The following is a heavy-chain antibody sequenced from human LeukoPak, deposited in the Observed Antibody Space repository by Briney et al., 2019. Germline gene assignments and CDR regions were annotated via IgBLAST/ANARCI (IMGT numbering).Heavy chain of an antibody. CDR1: GYTFTSYG. D-gene: IGHD6-13*01. CDR2: ISAYNGGT. J-gene: IGHJ5*02. Sequence: ASVKVSCKASGYTFTSYGISWVRQAPGQGLEWMGWISAYNGGTNYAQKLQGRVAMTTDTSTSTAYMELRSLRSDDTAVYYCARGQQLVRFNWFDPWGQGTLVTVSS. V-gene: IGHV1-18*01. CDR3: ARGQQLVRFNWFDP.